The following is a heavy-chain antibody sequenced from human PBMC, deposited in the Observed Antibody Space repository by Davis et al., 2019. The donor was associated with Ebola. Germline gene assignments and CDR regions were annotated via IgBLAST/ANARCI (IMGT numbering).Heavy chain of an antibody. CDR2: ISSSSSYI. V-gene: IGHV3-21*01. J-gene: IGHJ4*02. CDR1: GFTFDAYA. D-gene: IGHD1-26*01. CDR3: VRDSIEGATTFDY. Sequence: GGSLRLSCVASGFTFDAYAMSWVRQAPGKGLEWVSSISSSSSYIYYADSVKGRFTISRDNAKNTLYLQMDSLRAEDTAVYYCVRDSIEGATTFDYWGQGTLVTVSS.